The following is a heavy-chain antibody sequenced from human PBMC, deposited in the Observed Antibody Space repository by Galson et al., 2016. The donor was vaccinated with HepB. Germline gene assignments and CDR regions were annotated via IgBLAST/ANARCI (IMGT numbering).Heavy chain of an antibody. CDR3: ARDTDSGSRADW. J-gene: IGHJ4*02. CDR2: IYSAGDT. Sequence: SLRLSCAASGFTVSDNYMSWVRQAPGKGLEWVSIIYSAGDTYYADSVKGRFTVSRDDSKNILYPQMNSLRPEDTAVYYCARDTDSGSRADWWGQGTLVTVSP. D-gene: IGHD6-25*01. V-gene: IGHV3-53*01. CDR1: GFTVSDNY.